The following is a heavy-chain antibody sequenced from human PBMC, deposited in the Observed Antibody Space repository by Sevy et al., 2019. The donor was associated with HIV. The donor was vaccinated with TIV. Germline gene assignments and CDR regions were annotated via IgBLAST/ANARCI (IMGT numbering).Heavy chain of an antibody. V-gene: IGHV3-33*01. CDR3: ARDSARVIVPTAGFDS. D-gene: IGHD2-15*01. CDR2: LLYNVRTE. CDR1: GFSVRSFS. J-gene: IGHJ5*01. Sequence: GGSLRLSCSASGFSVRSFSMHWVRQAPGKGLEWVAALLYNVRTEEYADSVKGRFTISQDKSKNTLNPEMNSLRVEDTALYFCARDSARVIVPTAGFDSWGQGVLVTVSS.